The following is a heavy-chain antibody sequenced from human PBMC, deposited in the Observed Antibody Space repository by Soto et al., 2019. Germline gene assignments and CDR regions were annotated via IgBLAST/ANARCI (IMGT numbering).Heavy chain of an antibody. CDR2: LNPGNGNT. J-gene: IGHJ2*01. V-gene: IGHV1-3*01. Sequence: QVQLVQSGAEVKEPGASVKVSCRASGYTFTNYAIHWVRQAPGQRLEWMGWLNPGNGNTKYPQKFQGRVTITRDTSESTAYMFLSSLRSEDTAVYYCARDQGIPYCGGDCYSDWYFDLWGRGTLVTVSS. CDR3: ARDQGIPYCGGDCYSDWYFDL. CDR1: GYTFTNYA. D-gene: IGHD2-21*01.